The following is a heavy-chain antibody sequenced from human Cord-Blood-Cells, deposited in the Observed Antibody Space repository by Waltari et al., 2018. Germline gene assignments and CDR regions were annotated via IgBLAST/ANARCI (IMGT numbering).Heavy chain of an antibody. J-gene: IGHJ5*02. D-gene: IGHD4-17*01. Sequence: QVQLVQSGAEVKKPGASVKVSCKVSGYTLTEFSMHWVRQAPGQGLERMGGLDPEDSKTNYAQKFQGRVTMTEDTSTDTAYMELSSLRSEDTAVYYCATVDYGDNWFDPWGQGTLVTVSS. CDR1: GYTLTEFS. V-gene: IGHV1-24*01. CDR2: LDPEDSKT. CDR3: ATVDYGDNWFDP.